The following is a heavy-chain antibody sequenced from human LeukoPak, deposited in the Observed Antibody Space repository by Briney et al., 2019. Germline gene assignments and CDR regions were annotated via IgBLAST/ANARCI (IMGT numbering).Heavy chain of an antibody. D-gene: IGHD3-22*01. V-gene: IGHV4-34*01. J-gene: IGHJ4*02. Sequence: SETLSLTCAVYGVSFSGYYWSWIRQPPGKGLEWIGEINHSGSTNYNPSLKSRVTISVDTSKNQFSLKLSSVTAADTAVYYCVLDSSGYYVGYWGQGTLVTVSS. CDR2: INHSGST. CDR3: VLDSSGYYVGY. CDR1: GVSFSGYY.